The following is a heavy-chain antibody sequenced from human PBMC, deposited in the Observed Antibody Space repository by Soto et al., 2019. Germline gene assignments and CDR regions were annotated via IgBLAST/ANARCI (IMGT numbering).Heavy chain of an antibody. CDR3: ARYQGVWFGELHPIPFDY. V-gene: IGHV1-18*01. D-gene: IGHD3-10*01. J-gene: IGHJ4*02. CDR1: GYTFTSYD. CDR2: ISAYNGNT. Sequence: QVQLVQSGAEVKKPGASVKVSCKASGYTFTSYDISWVRHAPGQGLEWMGWISAYNGNTNYAQKLQGRVTMTTDTSTSTAYMELRNLRSDDTAVYYCARYQGVWFGELHPIPFDYWGQGTLVTVSS.